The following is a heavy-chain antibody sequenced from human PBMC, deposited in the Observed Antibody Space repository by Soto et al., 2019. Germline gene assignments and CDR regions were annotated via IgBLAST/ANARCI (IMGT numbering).Heavy chain of an antibody. J-gene: IGHJ5*02. CDR2: IYYSGNT. Sequence: QLQLQESGPGLVRPSETLSLTCTVSGGSISSNNYYWGWIRQPPGKGLEWIGNIYYSGNTYYNPSLKSRVTMSVDTSKNQFSLKLTSVTAADTAVYYCARRTPLVGAPFDPWGQGTLVTVSS. CDR3: ARRTPLVGAPFDP. V-gene: IGHV4-39*01. D-gene: IGHD1-26*01. CDR1: GGSISSNNYY.